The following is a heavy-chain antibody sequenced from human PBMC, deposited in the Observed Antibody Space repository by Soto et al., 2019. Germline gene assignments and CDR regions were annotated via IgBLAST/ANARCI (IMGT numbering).Heavy chain of an antibody. CDR2: IRSKAYGGTT. J-gene: IGHJ4*02. V-gene: IGHV3-49*03. CDR1: GFTFSNAW. Sequence: GGSLRLSCAASGFTFSNAWMSWFRQAPGKGLEWVGFIRSKAYGGTTEYAASVKGRFTISRDDSKSIAYLQMNSLKTEDTAVYYCTRRYYYDSSGYYVEGYFDYWGQGTLVTVSS. CDR3: TRRYYYDSSGYYVEGYFDY. D-gene: IGHD3-22*01.